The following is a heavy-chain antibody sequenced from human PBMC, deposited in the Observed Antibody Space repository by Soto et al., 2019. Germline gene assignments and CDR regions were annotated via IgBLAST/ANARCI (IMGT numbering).Heavy chain of an antibody. CDR2: ISGSGGST. V-gene: IGHV3-23*01. Sequence: GGSLRLSCAASGFTFSSYAMSWVRQAPGKGLEWVSAISGSGGSTYYADYVKGRFTISRDYSKNTLYLQMNSLRAEDTAVSYCAYGVAAAVISYYYFGMDVWGQGTTVTVSS. J-gene: IGHJ6*02. D-gene: IGHD6-13*01. CDR1: GFTFSSYA. CDR3: AYGVAAAVISYYYFGMDV.